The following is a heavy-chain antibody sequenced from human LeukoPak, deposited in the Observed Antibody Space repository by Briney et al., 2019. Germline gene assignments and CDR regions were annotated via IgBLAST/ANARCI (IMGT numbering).Heavy chain of an antibody. V-gene: IGHV4-4*08. Sequence: KPSETLSPTGTVPGDSINGYYWSWIRQPPGKGLEWIGYVYNSDYTQYNPSLKGRVSISFDTSKSQFSLRLTSVTAADTAVHFCARTLGSSYSYLFDYWGQGTLVTVSS. D-gene: IGHD2-15*01. J-gene: IGHJ4*02. CDR1: GDSINGYY. CDR3: ARTLGSSYSYLFDY. CDR2: VYNSDYT.